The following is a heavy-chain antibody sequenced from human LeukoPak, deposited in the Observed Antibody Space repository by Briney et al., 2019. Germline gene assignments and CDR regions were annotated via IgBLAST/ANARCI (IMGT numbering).Heavy chain of an antibody. CDR1: GYTFTSYD. CDR2: MNPNSGNT. Sequence: GASVKVSCKASGYTFTSYDINWVRQATGQGLEWMGWMNPNSGNTGYAQKFQGRVTMTRNTSISTAYMELSSLRSEDTAVYYCARDRSLFQPPSVYYGMDVWGKGTTVTVSS. D-gene: IGHD3-10*01. J-gene: IGHJ6*04. CDR3: ARDRSLFQPPSVYYGMDV. V-gene: IGHV1-8*01.